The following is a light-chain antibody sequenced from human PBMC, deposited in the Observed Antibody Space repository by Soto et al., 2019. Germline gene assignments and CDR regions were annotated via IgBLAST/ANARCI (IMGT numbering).Light chain of an antibody. J-gene: IGKJ1*01. CDR1: QGIRCE. Sequence: DIQMTQSPSSLSASVGDRVTIPCRAGQGIRCELACCQQKPVKAPKRLTFDASTLQSGVPSRLSGSGSGTEFTLTISNLQPEDFPTFYCLKQNATPWTFGQGAKVEVK. CDR3: LKQNATPWT. CDR2: DAS. V-gene: IGKV1-17*02.